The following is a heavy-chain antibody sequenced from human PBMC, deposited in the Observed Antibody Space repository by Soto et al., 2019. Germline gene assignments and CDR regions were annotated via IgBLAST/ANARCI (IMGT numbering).Heavy chain of an antibody. CDR3: ARGIVVVIHGVFWFDP. V-gene: IGHV4-61*01. CDR2: IYYSGSS. Sequence: PSETLSLTCTVSGGSVSGGSYYWNWIRQPPGKGLEWIGYIYYSGSSNYNPSLKSRVTISIDTSKNQFSLKLSSVTAADTAVYYCARGIVVVIHGVFWFDPWGQGTLVTSPQ. D-gene: IGHD3-22*01. CDR1: GGSVSGGSYY. J-gene: IGHJ5*02.